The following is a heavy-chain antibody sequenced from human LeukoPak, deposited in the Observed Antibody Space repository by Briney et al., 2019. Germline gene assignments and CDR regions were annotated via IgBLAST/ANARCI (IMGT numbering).Heavy chain of an antibody. D-gene: IGHD3-3*01. V-gene: IGHV4-34*01. CDR1: GGSFSGYY. Sequence: SETLSLTCAVYGGSFSGYYWSWIRQPPGKGLEWIGEINHSGSTNYNPSLKSRVTISVDTSKNQFSLKLSSVTAADTAVYYCARAQPIFGVYYRSPPPYYGMDVWGQGTTVTVSS. CDR2: INHSGST. CDR3: ARAQPIFGVYYRSPPPYYGMDV. J-gene: IGHJ6*02.